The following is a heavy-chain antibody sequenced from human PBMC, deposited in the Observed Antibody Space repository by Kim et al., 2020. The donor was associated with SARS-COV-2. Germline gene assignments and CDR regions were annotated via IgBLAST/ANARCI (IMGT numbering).Heavy chain of an antibody. CDR1: GGTFSSYA. J-gene: IGHJ3*02. V-gene: IGHV1-69*13. CDR3: AREGSRGYSRRDAFDI. Sequence: SVKVSCKASGGTFSSYAISWVRQAPGQGLEWMGGIIPIFGTANYAQKFQGRVTITADESTSTAYMELSSLRAEDTAVYYCAREGSRGYSRRDAFDIWGQGTMVTVSS. D-gene: IGHD3-22*01. CDR2: IIPIFGTA.